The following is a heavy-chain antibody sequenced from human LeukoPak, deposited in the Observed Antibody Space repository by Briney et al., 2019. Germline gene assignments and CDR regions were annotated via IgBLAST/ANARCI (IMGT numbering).Heavy chain of an antibody. CDR1: GFTVSSNY. CDR2: IYSGGST. V-gene: IGHV3-53*01. D-gene: IGHD3-10*01. J-gene: IGHJ3*02. CDR3: AKELYINADGDDAFDI. Sequence: GGSLRLSCAASGFTVSSNYMSWVRQAPGKGLEWVSVIYSGGSTYYADSVKGRFTISRDNSKNTLYLQMNSLRAEDTAVYYCAKELYINADGDDAFDIWGQGTMVTVSS.